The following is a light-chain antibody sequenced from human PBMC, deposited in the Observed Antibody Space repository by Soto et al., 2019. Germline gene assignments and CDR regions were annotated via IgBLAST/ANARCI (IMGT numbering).Light chain of an antibody. J-gene: IGKJ1*01. V-gene: IGKV3-15*01. CDR1: QSVSSN. CDR2: GAS. Sequence: EIVMTQSPATLSVSPGERATLSCRASQSVSSNLDWYQQKPGQAPRLLIYGASTRATGIPARFSGSGSGTEFTLTISSLQSEDFAIHYCQQYNDWPPTWTFGQGTKVDIK. CDR3: QQYNDWPPTWT.